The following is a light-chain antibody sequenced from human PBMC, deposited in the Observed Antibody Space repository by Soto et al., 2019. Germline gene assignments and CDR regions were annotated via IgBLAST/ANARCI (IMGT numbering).Light chain of an antibody. Sequence: IHLTQSPSSLSASVGDRVTITCRASQEISGYLAWYQQTPGQAPKLLIYGVSTLQDGVSSRGSGRGSGTDFSLTISSLQPEDFATYYCQHLHWAFRPGT. CDR1: QEISGY. J-gene: IGKJ1*01. CDR3: QHLHWA. CDR2: GVS. V-gene: IGKV1-9*01.